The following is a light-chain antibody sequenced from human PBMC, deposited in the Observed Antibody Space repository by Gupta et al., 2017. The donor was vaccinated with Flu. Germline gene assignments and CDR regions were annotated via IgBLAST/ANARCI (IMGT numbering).Light chain of an antibody. J-gene: IGLJ3*02. V-gene: IGLV2-14*01. CDR3: SSYTSTNTWV. Sequence: QSALTQPASVSGSPGQSITISCTGTSSDVGAYNHVSWYQQHPGKAPKLMIYEVNNRPSVISSRFSGSKSGNTASLTISGRQAEDEADYYCSSYTSTNTWVFGGGTKLTVL. CDR1: SSDVGAYNH. CDR2: EVN.